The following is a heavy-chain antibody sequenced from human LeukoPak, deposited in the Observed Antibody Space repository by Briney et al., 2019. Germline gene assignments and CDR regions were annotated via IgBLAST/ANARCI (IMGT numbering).Heavy chain of an antibody. D-gene: IGHD2-8*01. J-gene: IGHJ4*02. V-gene: IGHV3-7*01. Sequence: GGSLRLSCAASGFAFTSHWMSWVRQAPGKGLEWVARMNLDGSEKYYVDSVKGRFTISRDNAKTSLYLEMNSLRAEDTAVYYCARDATYCTNGVCYTRFDYWGQGTLVTVSS. CDR3: ARDATYCTNGVCYTRFDY. CDR2: MNLDGSEK. CDR1: GFAFTSHW.